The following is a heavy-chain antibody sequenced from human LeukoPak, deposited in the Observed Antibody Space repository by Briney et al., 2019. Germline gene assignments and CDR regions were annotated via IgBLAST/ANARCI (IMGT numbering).Heavy chain of an antibody. Sequence: GGSLRLSCAASGFTFSSYGMHWVRQAPGKGLEWVAVISYDGSNKYYADSVKGRFTISRDNSKNKLYLQMNSLRAEDTAVYYCAKEGSRTTVTTAHKSEYYYYYYGMDVWGQGTTVTVSS. CDR2: ISYDGSNK. D-gene: IGHD4-17*01. CDR3: AKEGSRTTVTTAHKSEYYYYYYGMDV. J-gene: IGHJ6*02. V-gene: IGHV3-30*18. CDR1: GFTFSSYG.